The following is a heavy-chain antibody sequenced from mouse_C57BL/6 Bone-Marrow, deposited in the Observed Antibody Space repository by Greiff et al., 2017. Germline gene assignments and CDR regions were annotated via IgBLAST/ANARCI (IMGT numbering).Heavy chain of an antibody. Sequence: QVQLQQPGAELVKPGASVKLSCKASGYTFTSYWMHWVKQRPGQGLEWIGMIHPNSGSTNYNEKFKSKATLTVDKSSSTAYMQLSRLTADDSAVYDCAIDGFAMDYWGQGTSVTVSS. CDR3: AIDGFAMDY. CDR2: IHPNSGST. J-gene: IGHJ4*01. CDR1: GYTFTSYW. V-gene: IGHV1-64*01.